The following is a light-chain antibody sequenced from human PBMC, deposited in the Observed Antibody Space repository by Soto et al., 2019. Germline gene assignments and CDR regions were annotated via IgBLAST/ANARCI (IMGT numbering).Light chain of an antibody. Sequence: QSVLTQPPSVSEAPRQRVTISCSGSSSNIGNNAVNWYQQLPGTAPKLLIYYDDLLPSGVSDRFSGSKSGTSASLAISGLQSEDEADYYCAAWDDSLNGLVLGTGTKLTVL. CDR3: AAWDDSLNGLV. CDR2: YDD. V-gene: IGLV1-36*01. CDR1: SSNIGNNA. J-gene: IGLJ1*01.